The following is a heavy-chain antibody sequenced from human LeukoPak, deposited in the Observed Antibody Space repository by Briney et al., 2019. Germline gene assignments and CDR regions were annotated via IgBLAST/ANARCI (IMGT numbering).Heavy chain of an antibody. D-gene: IGHD5-12*01. J-gene: IGHJ4*02. V-gene: IGHV3-7*01. Sequence: GSLRLSCAASGFTFSHYWMTWVRQAPGKGLEWVAQINQDGSEEYYMDSVKGRFTIFRDNAKNSVFLQMNSLRAEDTAVYYCVRDGGVSGYDLLDYWGQGTLVTVSS. CDR2: INQDGSEE. CDR1: GFTFSHYW. CDR3: VRDGGVSGYDLLDY.